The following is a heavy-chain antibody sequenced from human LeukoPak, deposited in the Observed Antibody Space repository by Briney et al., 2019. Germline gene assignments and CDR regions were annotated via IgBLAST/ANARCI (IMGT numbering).Heavy chain of an antibody. V-gene: IGHV3-23*01. J-gene: IGHJ4*02. D-gene: IGHD3-22*01. CDR3: AKEANYYDSSGYSTDY. Sequence: PGGSQRLSCAASGFTFSSYAMSWVRQAPGKGLEWVSAISGSGGSTYYADSVKGRFTISRDNSKNTLYLQMNSLRAEDTAVYYCAKEANYYDSSGYSTDYWGQGTLVTVSS. CDR2: ISGSGGST. CDR1: GFTFSSYA.